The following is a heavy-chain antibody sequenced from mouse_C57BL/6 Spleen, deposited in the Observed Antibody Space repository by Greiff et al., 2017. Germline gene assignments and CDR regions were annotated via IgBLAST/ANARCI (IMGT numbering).Heavy chain of an antibody. CDR3: TLVYGNYVSFDV. CDR2: IRNKANNHAT. CDR1: GFTFSDAW. Sequence: DVMLVESGGGLVQPGGSMKLSCAASGFTFSDAWMDWVRQSPEKGLEWVAEIRNKANNHATYYAESVKGRFTISRDDSKSSVYLQMNSLRAEDTGIYYCTLVYGNYVSFDVWGTGTTVTVSS. D-gene: IGHD2-1*01. V-gene: IGHV6-6*01. J-gene: IGHJ1*03.